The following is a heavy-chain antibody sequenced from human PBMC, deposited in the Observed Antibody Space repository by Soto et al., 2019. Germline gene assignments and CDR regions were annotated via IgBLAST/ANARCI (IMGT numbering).Heavy chain of an antibody. CDR3: ATDWAVVNYKESAFEH. CDR2: ISGSGGST. V-gene: IGHV3-23*01. J-gene: IGHJ1*01. Sequence: EVQLLESGGGLVQPGGSLRLSCAASGFTFSSYAMSWVRQAPGKGLEWVSAISGSGGSTYYADSVKGRFTISRDNSKKPPYLQIASLVAADTAVDSCATDWAVVNYKESAFEHWGQGTLGTVSS. D-gene: IGHD2-21*01. CDR1: GFTFSSYA.